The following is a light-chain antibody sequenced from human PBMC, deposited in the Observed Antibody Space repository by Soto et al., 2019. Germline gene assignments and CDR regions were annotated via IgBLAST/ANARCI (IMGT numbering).Light chain of an antibody. V-gene: IGLV2-14*01. Sequence: HSALTHPASVSGSPGQSITISCTGTSSDVGGYNYVSWYQQHPGKAPKLMIYEVSNRPSGVSNRFSGSKSGNTASLTISGLQAEDEAAYYCSSYTSSSTLVVLGGGPKITVL. J-gene: IGLJ2*01. CDR3: SSYTSSSTLVV. CDR1: SSDVGGYNY. CDR2: EVS.